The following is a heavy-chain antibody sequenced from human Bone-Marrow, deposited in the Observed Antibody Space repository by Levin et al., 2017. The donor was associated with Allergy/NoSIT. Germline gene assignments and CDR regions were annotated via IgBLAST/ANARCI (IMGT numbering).Heavy chain of an antibody. J-gene: IGHJ4*02. CDR1: GGSISSGGNY. V-gene: IGHV4-31*03. CDR3: TREDGSTIDY. CDR2: NYHSGNT. D-gene: IGHD1/OR15-1a*01. Sequence: SQTLSLTCTVSGGSISSGGNYWSWIRQQPGKGLEWIGYNYHSGNTYYNPSLKSRVMISVDTSKNQFSLKVSSVTAADTAVYYCTREDGSTIDYWGQGILVTVSS.